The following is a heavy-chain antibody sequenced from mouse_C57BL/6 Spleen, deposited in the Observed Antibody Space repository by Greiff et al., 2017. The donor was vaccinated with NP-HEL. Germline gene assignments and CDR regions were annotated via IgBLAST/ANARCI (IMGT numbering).Heavy chain of an antibody. D-gene: IGHD1-1*01. CDR2: IYPGSGST. CDR1: GYTFTSYW. J-gene: IGHJ3*01. CDR3: ARDGHGGIITTVVAPFAY. Sequence: QVQLQQPGAELVKPGASVKMSCKASGYTFTSYWITWVKQRPGQGLEWIGDIYPGSGSTNYNEKFKSKATLTVETSSSTAYMQLSSLTSEDSAVYYCARDGHGGIITTVVAPFAYWGQGTLVTVSA. V-gene: IGHV1-55*01.